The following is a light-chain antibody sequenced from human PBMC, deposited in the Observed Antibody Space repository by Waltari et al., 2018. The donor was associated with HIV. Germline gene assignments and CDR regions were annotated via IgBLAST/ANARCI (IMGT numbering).Light chain of an antibody. Sequence: QAVLTQPPSVSAAPGQKVTISCSGSCSNIGNNYVPWYQQFPGKAPKVLIYDNNKRPPGVPDRFSGSRSGTSATLGVAGLQTGDEADYYCGTWDTSLSAGVFGGGTKLTVL. V-gene: IGLV1-51*01. CDR3: GTWDTSLSAGV. CDR2: DNN. J-gene: IGLJ3*02. CDR1: CSNIGNNY.